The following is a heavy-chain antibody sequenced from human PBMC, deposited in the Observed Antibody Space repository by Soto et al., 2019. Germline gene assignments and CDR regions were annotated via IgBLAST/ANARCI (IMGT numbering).Heavy chain of an antibody. CDR3: ARLRAAARPGAFDI. V-gene: IGHV4-31*03. J-gene: IGHJ3*02. Sequence: SETLSLTCTVSGGSISSGGYYWSWIRQHPGKGLEWIGYIYYSGSTYYNPSLKSRVTISVDTSKNQFSLKLSSVTAADTAVYYCARLRAAARPGAFDIWGQGTMVTVSS. CDR2: IYYSGST. D-gene: IGHD6-13*01. CDR1: GGSISSGGYY.